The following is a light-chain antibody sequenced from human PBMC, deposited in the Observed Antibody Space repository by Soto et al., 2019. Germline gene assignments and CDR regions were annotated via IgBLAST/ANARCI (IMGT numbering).Light chain of an antibody. CDR2: AAS. CDR1: QSVSSNY. Sequence: EIVLTQSPGTLSLSPGERATLSCRASQSVSSNYLAWHQQKPGQSPRLLFYAASSRATGIPDRFSGSGSGTDFTLAISRLEPEDFAVYYCQQYGSSGTFGQGTKVDIK. V-gene: IGKV3-20*01. J-gene: IGKJ1*01. CDR3: QQYGSSGT.